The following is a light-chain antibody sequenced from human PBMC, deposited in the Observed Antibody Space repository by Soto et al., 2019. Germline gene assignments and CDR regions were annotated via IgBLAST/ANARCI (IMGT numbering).Light chain of an antibody. V-gene: IGKV3-20*01. CDR1: QSVTSSY. CDR3: QQYGSSPVT. CDR2: GAS. Sequence: IVLTQSPGTLSLSPGERATLTCRASQSVTSSYLAWYQQKPGQAPRLLMYGASSRATGIPDRFSGSGSGTDFTLTISRLEPEDFAVYYCQQYGSSPVTFGPGT. J-gene: IGKJ3*01.